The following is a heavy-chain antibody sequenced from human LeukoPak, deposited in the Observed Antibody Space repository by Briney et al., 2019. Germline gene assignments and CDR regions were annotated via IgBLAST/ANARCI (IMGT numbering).Heavy chain of an antibody. V-gene: IGHV1-24*01. D-gene: IGHD4-23*01. Sequence: ASVKVSCKVSGYTLTELSMHWVRQAPGKGLEWMGGFDPEDGETIYAQKFQGRVTMTEDTSTDTAYMELSSLRSEDTAVYYCARDLYGGNSPDYWGQGTLVTVSS. J-gene: IGHJ4*02. CDR2: FDPEDGET. CDR1: GYTLTELS. CDR3: ARDLYGGNSPDY.